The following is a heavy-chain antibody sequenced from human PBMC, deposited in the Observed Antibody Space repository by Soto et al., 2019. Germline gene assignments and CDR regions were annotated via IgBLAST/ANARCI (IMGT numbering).Heavy chain of an antibody. CDR1: GFTFSYHA. V-gene: IGHV3-30-3*01. J-gene: IGHJ6*02. D-gene: IGHD1-1*01. CDR3: ARGTTTSAFSAMDV. CDR2: ISYDGDNK. Sequence: QVQLVESGGGVVQPGRSLRLSCAASGFTFSYHALNWVRQAPGKGLEWVAVISYDGDNKYIAESVKGRFTISRDYSKNTVSLQMNSLRTEDTAMYFCARGTTTSAFSAMDVWGQGTTVTVSS.